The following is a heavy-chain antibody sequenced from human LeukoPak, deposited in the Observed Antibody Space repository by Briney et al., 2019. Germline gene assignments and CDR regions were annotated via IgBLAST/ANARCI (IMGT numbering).Heavy chain of an antibody. Sequence: PSETLSLTCTVSGGSISSSSYYWGWIRQPPGKGLEWIGSIYYSGSTYYNPSLKSRVTISVDTSKNQFSLKLSSVTAADTAVYYCARARAAAGINWFDPWGQGTLVTVSS. CDR3: ARARAAAGINWFDP. D-gene: IGHD6-13*01. CDR1: GGSISSSSYY. J-gene: IGHJ5*02. V-gene: IGHV4-39*01. CDR2: IYYSGST.